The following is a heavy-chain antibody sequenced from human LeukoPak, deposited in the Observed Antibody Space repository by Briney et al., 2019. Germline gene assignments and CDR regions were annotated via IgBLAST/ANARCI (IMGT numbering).Heavy chain of an antibody. J-gene: IGHJ1*01. D-gene: IGHD6-6*01. CDR1: GYTFTSYG. Sequence: ASVTVSCKASGYTFTSYGISWVRQAPGQGLEWMGWISAYNGNTNYAQKLQGRVTMTTGTSTSTAYMELRSLRSDDTAVYYCARGVAARSDAEYFQHWGQGTLVTVSS. CDR3: ARGVAARSDAEYFQH. V-gene: IGHV1-18*01. CDR2: ISAYNGNT.